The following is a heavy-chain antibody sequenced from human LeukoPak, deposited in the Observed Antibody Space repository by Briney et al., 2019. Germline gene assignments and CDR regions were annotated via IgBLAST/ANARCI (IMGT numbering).Heavy chain of an antibody. CDR2: ISPGDSQT. V-gene: IGHV5-51*01. CDR3: VRAPLGHCSGSICYPYFDY. Sequence: GESLKISCKASGYNFPSYWIAWVRQMPGKGLEWMGIISPGDSQTGYRPSFQGQVTISADRSITTAYLQWSSLKVSDTAMYYCVRAPLGHCSGSICYPYFDYWGQGTLVTVSP. CDR1: GYNFPSYW. J-gene: IGHJ4*02. D-gene: IGHD2-15*01.